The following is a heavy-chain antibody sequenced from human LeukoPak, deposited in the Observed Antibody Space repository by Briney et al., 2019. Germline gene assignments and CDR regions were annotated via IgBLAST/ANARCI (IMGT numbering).Heavy chain of an antibody. CDR1: GFTFSSFP. CDR3: AKDMQPPFA. Sequence: GGSLTLSCSASGFTFSSFPMTSVRQAPGQRLDRLSVISGSSGSTYYADSVKGRFTISRDNSKNTLYLQMSSLRAEDTAIYYCAKDMQPPFAWGQGTLVTVSS. D-gene: IGHD2-2*01. CDR2: ISGSSGST. V-gene: IGHV3-23*01. J-gene: IGHJ5*02.